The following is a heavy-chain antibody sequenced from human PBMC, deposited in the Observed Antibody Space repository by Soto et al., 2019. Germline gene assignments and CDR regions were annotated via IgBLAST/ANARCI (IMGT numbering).Heavy chain of an antibody. J-gene: IGHJ4*02. V-gene: IGHV1-69*02. Sequence: ASVKVSCKASGGTFSSYTISWVRQAPGQGLEWMGRIIPILGIANYAQKFQGRVTITADKSTSTAYMELSSLRSEDTAVYYCARGRWVTYYFDYWGQGTLVTVSS. D-gene: IGHD3-16*01. CDR1: GGTFSSYT. CDR2: IIPILGIA. CDR3: ARGRWVTYYFDY.